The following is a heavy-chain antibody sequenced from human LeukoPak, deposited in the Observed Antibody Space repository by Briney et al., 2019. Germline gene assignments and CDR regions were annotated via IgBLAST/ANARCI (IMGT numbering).Heavy chain of an antibody. CDR2: IYYSGRT. CDR3: ARGALNWFDP. Sequence: SETLSLTCTVSGGSISSSYYYWGWIRQPPGKGLEWIGSIYYSGRTFYNPSLKSRVTISLDKSKNQFSLKLSSVTAADTAVYYCARGALNWFDPWGQGTLVTVSS. CDR1: GGSISSSYYY. J-gene: IGHJ5*02. V-gene: IGHV4-39*07.